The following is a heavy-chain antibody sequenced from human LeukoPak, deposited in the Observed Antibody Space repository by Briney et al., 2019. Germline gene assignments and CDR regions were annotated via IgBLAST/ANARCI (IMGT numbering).Heavy chain of an antibody. V-gene: IGHV1-18*01. Sequence: ASVKVSCKASGYTFTSYGISWVRQAPGQGLEWMGWISAYNGNTNYAQKLQGRVTMTTDTSTSTAYMELRSLRSDDTAVYYCAKDIMITFGGVFRGLPGDGDDAFDIWGQRTMVTVSS. D-gene: IGHD3-16*01. CDR2: ISAYNGNT. CDR3: AKDIMITFGGVFRGLPGDGDDAFDI. CDR1: GYTFTSYG. J-gene: IGHJ3*02.